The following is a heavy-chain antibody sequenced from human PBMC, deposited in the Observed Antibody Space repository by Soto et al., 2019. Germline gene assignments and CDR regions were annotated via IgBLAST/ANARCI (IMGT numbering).Heavy chain of an antibody. CDR3: ARSQGSSTSLEIYRYYYYGMDV. J-gene: IGHJ6*02. D-gene: IGHD2-2*01. V-gene: IGHV1-69*13. Sequence: GASVKVSCKASGGTFSSYAISWVRQAPGQGLEWMGGIIPISGTANYAQKFQGRVTITADESTSTAYMELSSLRSEDTAVYYCARSQGSSTSLEIYRYYYYGMDVWGQGTTVTVSS. CDR2: IIPISGTA. CDR1: GGTFSSYA.